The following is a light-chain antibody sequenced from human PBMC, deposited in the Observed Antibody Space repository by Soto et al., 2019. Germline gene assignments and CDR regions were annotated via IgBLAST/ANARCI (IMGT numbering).Light chain of an antibody. CDR2: GAS. J-gene: IGKJ5*01. CDR1: QSVSSSY. CDR3: QQRSNWPIT. Sequence: EIVLTQSPGTLSLSPGERATLSCRASQSVSSSYLARYQQKSGQAPRLLIYGASNRATGIPDRFSGSGSGTDFTLTISRLEPEDFAVYYCQQRSNWPITFGQGTRLEI. V-gene: IGKV3D-20*02.